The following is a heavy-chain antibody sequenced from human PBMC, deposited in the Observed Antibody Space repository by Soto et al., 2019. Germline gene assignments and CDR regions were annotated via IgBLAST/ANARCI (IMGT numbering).Heavy chain of an antibody. Sequence: WGSLRLSCAASGFTFSSDSMNWVRQAPGKGLEWVSSISSSSSYIYYADSVKGRFTISRDNAKNSLYLQMNSLRAEDTAVYYCARDSDDSSGCFDYWGQGTLVTVSS. J-gene: IGHJ4*02. V-gene: IGHV3-21*01. CDR2: ISSSSSYI. CDR1: GFTFSSDS. CDR3: ARDSDDSSGCFDY. D-gene: IGHD3-22*01.